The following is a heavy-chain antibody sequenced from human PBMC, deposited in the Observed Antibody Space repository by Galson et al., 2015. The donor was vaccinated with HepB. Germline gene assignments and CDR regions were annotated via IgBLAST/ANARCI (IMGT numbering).Heavy chain of an antibody. V-gene: IGHV3-15*01. CDR2: IKSKTDGGTT. J-gene: IGHJ6*02. CDR1: GFTFSNAW. Sequence: SLRLSCAASGFTFSNAWMSWVRQAPGKGLEWVGRIKSKTDGGTTDYAAPVKGRFTISRDDSKNTLYLQMNSLKTEDTAVYYCTTFGVSSADYGDYGYYYYGMDVWGQGTTVTVSS. D-gene: IGHD4-17*01. CDR3: TTFGVSSADYGDYGYYYYGMDV.